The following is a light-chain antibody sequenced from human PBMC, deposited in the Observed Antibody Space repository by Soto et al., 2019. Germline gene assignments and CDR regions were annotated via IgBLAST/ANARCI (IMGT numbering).Light chain of an antibody. V-gene: IGKV3-20*01. CDR2: GTS. Sequence: EIVLTQSPGTLSLSPGERATFSCRASQSVNSNYLAWYQQRPGLAPRLLIYGTSNRATGIPDRFSGSGSGTDFTLTISRLEPEDFAVYYCQRYGSSPLYTFGQGTTLEIK. CDR3: QRYGSSPLYT. J-gene: IGKJ2*01. CDR1: QSVNSNY.